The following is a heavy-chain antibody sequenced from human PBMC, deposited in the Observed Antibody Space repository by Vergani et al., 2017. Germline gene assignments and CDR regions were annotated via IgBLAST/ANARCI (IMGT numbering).Heavy chain of an antibody. CDR1: EYSFGNYW. V-gene: IGHV5-51*01. CDR2: IYPADSDT. CDR3: ARHTTYTDS. Sequence: EVELVQSGPEMRKPGASLKISCKGSEYSFGNYWIGWVRQMPGKGLEWMGIIYPADSDTRYSPSFQGQVTISADKSISTACLQWDSLKASDTALYYCARHTTYTDSWGQGTLVTVSS. D-gene: IGHD1-1*01. J-gene: IGHJ4*02.